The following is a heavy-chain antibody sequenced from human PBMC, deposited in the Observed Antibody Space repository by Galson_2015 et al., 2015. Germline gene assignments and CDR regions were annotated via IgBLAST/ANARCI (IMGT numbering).Heavy chain of an antibody. CDR3: ARDPFAQLGGYYYYYGMDV. D-gene: IGHD6-13*01. CDR1: GFTFSSYA. V-gene: IGHV3-30-3*01. Sequence: LRLSCAASGFTFSSYAMHWVRQAPGKGLEWVAVISYDGSNKYYADSVKGRFTISRDNSKNTLYLQMNSLRAEDTAVYYCARDPFAQLGGYYYYYGMDVWGQGTTVTVSS. CDR2: ISYDGSNK. J-gene: IGHJ6*02.